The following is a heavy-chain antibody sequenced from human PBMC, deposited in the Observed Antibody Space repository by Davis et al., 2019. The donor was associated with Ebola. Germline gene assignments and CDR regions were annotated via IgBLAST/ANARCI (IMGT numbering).Heavy chain of an antibody. V-gene: IGHV1-3*01. CDR2: IKGANGNT. CDR3: ARDGGRGSAAAGTCLDY. CDR1: GYTFTSYA. Sequence: AASVKVSCKASGYTFTSYAMHWVRQAPGQRLEWMGWIKGANGNTEYSQKLQGRVTITRDTSASTAYMELSSLKSEDTAVYYCARDGGRGSAAAGTCLDYWGQGTLVTVSS. J-gene: IGHJ4*02. D-gene: IGHD6-13*01.